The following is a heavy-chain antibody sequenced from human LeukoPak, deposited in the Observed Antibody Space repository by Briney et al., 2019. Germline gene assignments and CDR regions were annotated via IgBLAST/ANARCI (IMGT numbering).Heavy chain of an antibody. CDR2: IYHSGST. CDR3: ARTNWGSFDY. J-gene: IGHJ4*02. V-gene: IGHV4-38-2*02. Sequence: SETLSLTCTVSGYSISSGYYWGWIRQPPGKGLEWIGSIYHSGSTYYNPSLKSRVTISVDTSNNQFSLKLSSVAAADTAVYYCARTNWGSFDYWGQRTLVTVSS. CDR1: GYSISSGYY. D-gene: IGHD7-27*01.